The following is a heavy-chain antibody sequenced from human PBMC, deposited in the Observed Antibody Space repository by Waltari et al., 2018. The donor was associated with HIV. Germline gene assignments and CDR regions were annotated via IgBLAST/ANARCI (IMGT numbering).Heavy chain of an antibody. CDR1: HLRYSPCA. J-gene: IGHJ3*01. Sequence: EAQLCQSGGGMSRPAGNLRLCRTSSHLRYSPCAMTWVRQAPGKGLEWVSTMRINSGIAYYVESVRGRFTISRDKSRNTLYLQLNNLKAEDTALYFCAKDVDPYPRFHGFDVGGQGTLVTVSS. V-gene: IGHV3-23*01. CDR2: MRINSGIA. CDR3: AKDVDPYPRFHGFDV. D-gene: IGHD2-21*01.